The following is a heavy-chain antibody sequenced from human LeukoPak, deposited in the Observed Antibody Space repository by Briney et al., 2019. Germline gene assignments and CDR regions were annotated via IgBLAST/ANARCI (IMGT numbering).Heavy chain of an antibody. V-gene: IGHV4-31*03. J-gene: IGHJ5*02. CDR1: GGSISSGDYP. CDR2: MSYSGTT. Sequence: PSQTLSLTCTVSGGSISSGDYPWNWIRQFPGKGLEWTGYMSYSGTTNYNPSFRSRVSISLDTSKNQFSLRLNSVIAADTAVNSCTRIGRCSYGSCFGWFDPWGQGTLVSVSS. D-gene: IGHD2-15*01. CDR3: TRIGRCSYGSCFGWFDP.